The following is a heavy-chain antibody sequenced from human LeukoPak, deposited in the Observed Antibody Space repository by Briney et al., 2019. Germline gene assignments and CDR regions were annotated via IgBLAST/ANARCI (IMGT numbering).Heavy chain of an antibody. V-gene: IGHV3-48*01. Sequence: GGSLRLSCAASGFTFYNHHMEWHRPAQGKGRVGGSYISSFSGNINYADSVKGRFTISRDNAKNSLYLQMNSLRAEDTAVYYCASDQGGVGYWGQGTLVTVSS. J-gene: IGHJ4*02. CDR2: ISSFSGNI. CDR1: GFTFYNHH. D-gene: IGHD3-16*01. CDR3: ASDQGGVGY.